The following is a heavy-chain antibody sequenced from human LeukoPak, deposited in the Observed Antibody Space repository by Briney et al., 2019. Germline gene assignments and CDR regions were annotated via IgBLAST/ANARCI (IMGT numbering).Heavy chain of an antibody. V-gene: IGHV3-23*01. J-gene: IGHJ4*02. D-gene: IGHD5-18*01. Sequence: HAGGSLRLSCAASGFTVSSNYMSWVRQAPGKGLEWVSAISGSGGSTYYADSVKGRFTISRDNSKNTLYLQMNSLRAEDTAVYYCAKDPPPFLISGYSYGYGEDYWGQGTLVTVSS. CDR2: ISGSGGST. CDR1: GFTVSSNY. CDR3: AKDPPPFLISGYSYGYGEDY.